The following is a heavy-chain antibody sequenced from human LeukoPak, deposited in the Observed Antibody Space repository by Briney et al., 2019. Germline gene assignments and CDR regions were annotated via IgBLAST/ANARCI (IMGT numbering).Heavy chain of an antibody. CDR3: ARGVGNYRYYFDF. V-gene: IGHV3-21*01. CDR1: GFTFSSYA. CDR2: ISSSGAYI. D-gene: IGHD3-22*01. J-gene: IGHJ4*02. Sequence: GGSLRLSCAASGFTFSSYAMNWIRQAPGKGLEWVSSISSSGAYIYYADLVEGRFTISRDNGKNSLYLQMNSLRAEDTAVYYRARGVGNYRYYFDFWGQGTLVTVSS.